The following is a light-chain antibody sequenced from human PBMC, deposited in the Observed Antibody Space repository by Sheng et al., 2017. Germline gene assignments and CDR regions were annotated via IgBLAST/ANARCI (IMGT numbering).Light chain of an antibody. Sequence: EIVLTQSPGTLSLSPGERATLSCRASQRIGGNYVAWYQQKTGQPPRLLIYGASRRAPGIPARFSGAGSGTDFTLTIDRLEPEDSAIYYCQEKTFGQGTKLEIK. CDR1: QRIGGNY. J-gene: IGKJ2*01. CDR2: GAS. CDR3: QEKT. V-gene: IGKV3-20*01.